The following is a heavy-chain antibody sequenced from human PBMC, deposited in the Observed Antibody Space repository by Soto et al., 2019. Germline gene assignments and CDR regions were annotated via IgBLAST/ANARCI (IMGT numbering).Heavy chain of an antibody. CDR2: IYHSGST. CDR3: ARELRFGEDYYGMDV. D-gene: IGHD3-10*01. Sequence: QVQLQESGPGLVKPSQTLSLTCTVSGGSISSGGYYWSWIRQHPGKGLEWIGYIYHSGSTYYNPSLKSRVTISVDTSKNQFSLKLSSVTAADTAVYYCARELRFGEDYYGMDVWGQGTTVTVSS. CDR1: GGSISSGGYY. J-gene: IGHJ6*02. V-gene: IGHV4-31*03.